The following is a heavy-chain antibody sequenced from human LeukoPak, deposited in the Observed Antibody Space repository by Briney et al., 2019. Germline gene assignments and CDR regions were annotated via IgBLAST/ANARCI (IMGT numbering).Heavy chain of an antibody. CDR3: ASPFRVAWGG. V-gene: IGHV3-7*03. CDR2: TKQDGSEK. Sequence: GGSLRLSCAASGFTFGNSWMTWVRQAPGKGLEWVANTKQDGSEKYYADSVKGRFTISRDNAKNSLYLQMNSLRAEDTAVYYCASPFRVAWGGWGQGTLVTVSS. CDR1: GFTFGNSW. J-gene: IGHJ4*02. D-gene: IGHD2-15*01.